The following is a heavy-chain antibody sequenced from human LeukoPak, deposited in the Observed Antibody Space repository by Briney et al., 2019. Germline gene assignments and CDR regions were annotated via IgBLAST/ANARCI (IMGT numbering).Heavy chain of an antibody. CDR2: INSDGSST. D-gene: IGHD3-3*01. V-gene: IGHV3-74*01. CDR3: ARGNGGFGD. Sequence: GGSLRVSCAASGFSFSSYWMHWVRQAPGKRLVWVSRINSDGSSTSYADSVKGRFTISRDNAKNTLYLQMNSLRAEDTAVYYCARGNGGFGDWGQGTLVTVSS. CDR1: GFSFSSYW. J-gene: IGHJ4*02.